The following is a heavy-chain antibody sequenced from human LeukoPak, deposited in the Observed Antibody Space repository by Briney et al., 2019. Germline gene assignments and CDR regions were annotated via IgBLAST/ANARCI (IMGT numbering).Heavy chain of an antibody. J-gene: IGHJ4*02. CDR1: GFTVSSNY. D-gene: IGHD5-18*01. Sequence: GGSLRLSCAASGFTVSSNYMSWVRQAPGRGLEWVSVIYSGGSTYYADSVKGRFTISRDNSKNTLYLQMNSLRAEDKAVYYCAREEDTAMAFDYWGQGTLVTVSS. CDR3: AREEDTAMAFDY. CDR2: IYSGGST. V-gene: IGHV3-53*01.